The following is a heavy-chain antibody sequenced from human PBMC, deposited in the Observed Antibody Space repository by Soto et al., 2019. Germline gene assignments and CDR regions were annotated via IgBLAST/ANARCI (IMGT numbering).Heavy chain of an antibody. D-gene: IGHD3-3*01. V-gene: IGHV4-39*02. CDR2: SYFSGST. J-gene: IGHJ5*02. CDR1: GGSISSSNYY. CDR3: AREVLSGYYPAGWFDP. Sequence: QLLESGPGLVKPSETLSLTCTVSGGSISSSNYYWGWIRQPPGKGLEWIGSSYFSGSTYYNPSLKGRVTISVDTSKNQFSLKLSSVTAADTAVYYCAREVLSGYYPAGWFDPWGQGTLVTVSS.